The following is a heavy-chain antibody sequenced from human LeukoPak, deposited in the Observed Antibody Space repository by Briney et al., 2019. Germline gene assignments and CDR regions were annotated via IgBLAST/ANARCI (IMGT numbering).Heavy chain of an antibody. D-gene: IGHD3-22*01. J-gene: IGHJ4*02. CDR1: GFTFDDYA. CDR3: AKDISLYDSSGYFGY. CDR2: ISWNSGSI. Sequence: GGSLRLSCAASGFTFDDYAMHWVRQAPGKGLEWVSGISWNSGSIGYADSVKGRFTISRDNAKNSLYLQMNSLRAEDTALYYCAKDISLYDSSGYFGYWGQGTLVTVSS. V-gene: IGHV3-9*01.